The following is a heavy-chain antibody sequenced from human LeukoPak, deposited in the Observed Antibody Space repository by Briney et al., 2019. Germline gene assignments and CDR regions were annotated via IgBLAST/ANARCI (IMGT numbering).Heavy chain of an antibody. Sequence: GGSLRLSCAASGFTFSSYAMSWVRQAPGKGLEWVSAISGSGGSTYYADSVKGRFTISRDSSKNTLYLQMNSLRAEDTAVYYCAKDASIFGVVVGRFDYWGQGTLVTVSS. CDR3: AKDASIFGVVVGRFDY. CDR2: ISGSGGST. J-gene: IGHJ4*02. D-gene: IGHD3-3*01. CDR1: GFTFSSYA. V-gene: IGHV3-23*01.